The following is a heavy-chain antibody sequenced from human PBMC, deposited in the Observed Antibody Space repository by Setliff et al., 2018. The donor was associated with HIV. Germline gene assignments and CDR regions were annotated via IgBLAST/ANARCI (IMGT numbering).Heavy chain of an antibody. CDR2: IFYSGIT. CDR3: ASTYYYDSLHFHH. Sequence: SETLSLTCTVSGGSFTSRSYYWGWIRQPPGKGLEWIGGIFYSGITYYNPSLKSRVTISVDTSKNQFSLRLSSVTAADTAVYYCASTYYYDSLHFHHWGQGTLVTVSS. D-gene: IGHD3-22*01. CDR1: GGSFTSRSYY. V-gene: IGHV4-39*07. J-gene: IGHJ1*01.